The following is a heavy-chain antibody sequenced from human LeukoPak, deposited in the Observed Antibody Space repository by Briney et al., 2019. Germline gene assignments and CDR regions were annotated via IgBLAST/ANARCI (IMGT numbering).Heavy chain of an antibody. D-gene: IGHD5-12*01. J-gene: IGHJ4*02. CDR3: ARVYSGYDLPGSLANYYFDY. Sequence: PSETLSLTCTVSGGSISSYYWSWIRQPAGKGLEWIGRFYSGGSTDYNPSLKSRVTMSVDTSKNQCSLKLSSVTAADTAVYYCARVYSGYDLPGSLANYYFDYWGQGTLVTVSS. CDR1: GGSISSYY. V-gene: IGHV4-4*07. CDR2: FYSGGST.